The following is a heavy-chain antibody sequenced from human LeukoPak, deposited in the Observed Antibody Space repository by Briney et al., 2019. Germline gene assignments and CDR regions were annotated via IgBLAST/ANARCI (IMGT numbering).Heavy chain of an antibody. CDR1: GFTFSSYS. CDR2: ISSSSSYI. D-gene: IGHD6-19*01. Sequence: GVSLRLSCAASGFTFSSYSMNWVRQAPGKGLEWGSSISSSSSYIYYADSVKGRFTISRDNAKNSLYLQMNSLRAEDTAVYYCAREGAYSSGWYDYFDYWGQGTLVTVSS. J-gene: IGHJ4*02. CDR3: AREGAYSSGWYDYFDY. V-gene: IGHV3-21*01.